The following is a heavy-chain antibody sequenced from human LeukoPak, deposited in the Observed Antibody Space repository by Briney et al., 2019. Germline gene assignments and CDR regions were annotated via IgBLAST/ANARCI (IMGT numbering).Heavy chain of an antibody. V-gene: IGHV3-30*14. J-gene: IGHJ4*02. CDR1: GFTFSSYA. D-gene: IGHD1-26*01. CDR3: ARADDSGYFDY. Sequence: GGSLRLSCAASGFTFSSYAMHWVRQAPGKGLEWVAVISYDGSNKYYADSVKGRFTISRDNSKNSLYLQMNSLRAGDTAVYYCARADDSGYFDYWGQGTLVTVSS. CDR2: ISYDGSNK.